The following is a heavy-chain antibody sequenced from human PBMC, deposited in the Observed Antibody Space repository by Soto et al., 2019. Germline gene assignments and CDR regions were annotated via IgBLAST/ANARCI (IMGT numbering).Heavy chain of an antibody. D-gene: IGHD3-10*01. J-gene: IGHJ2*01. CDR2: INHSGST. Sequence: QVHLQQWGAGLLKPSETLSLTCAVYGGSFSGYYWSWIRQPPGKGLEWTGEINHSGSTNYNPSLKSRVSISVGTSNNQFSLKLSSVTAADTAVYYCARGRGDGYNQHWYFDLWGRGTLVTVSS. CDR3: ARGRGDGYNQHWYFDL. V-gene: IGHV4-34*01. CDR1: GGSFSGYY.